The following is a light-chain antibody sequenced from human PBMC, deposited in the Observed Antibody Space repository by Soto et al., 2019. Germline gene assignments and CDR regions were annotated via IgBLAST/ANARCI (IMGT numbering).Light chain of an antibody. CDR3: CSYAGSYSFYV. V-gene: IGLV2-11*01. CDR1: SSDVAAYDC. J-gene: IGLJ1*01. Sequence: QSVLTQPRSVSGSPGQSVTISCTGTSSDVAAYDCVTWYQQHPGKAPKLMIYDVTKRPSGVPDRFSGSRSGNTASLTISGLQAEYEADYYCCSYAGSYSFYVFGSGTKVTVL. CDR2: DVT.